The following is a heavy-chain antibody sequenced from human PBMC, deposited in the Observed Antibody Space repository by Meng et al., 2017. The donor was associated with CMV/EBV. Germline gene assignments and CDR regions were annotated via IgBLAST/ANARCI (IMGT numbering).Heavy chain of an antibody. D-gene: IGHD5-12*01. V-gene: IGHV1-69*06. CDR3: ARGRAEYSGYDEFDY. Sequence: SGGTFSSYAISWVRQAPGQGLEWMGGIIPIFGTANYAQTFQGRVTITADKSTSTAYMELSSLRSEDTAVYYCARGRAEYSGYDEFDYWGQGTLVTVSS. J-gene: IGHJ4*02. CDR2: IIPIFGTA. CDR1: GGTFSSYA.